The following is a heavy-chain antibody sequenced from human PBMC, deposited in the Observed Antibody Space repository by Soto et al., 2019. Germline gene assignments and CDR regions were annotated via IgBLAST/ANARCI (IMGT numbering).Heavy chain of an antibody. J-gene: IGHJ6*02. CDR3: ARSPNYYYYGFDV. CDR2: IYYSGST. D-gene: IGHD3-10*01. Sequence: SETLSLTWTVSGGSVSSGDYFWSWLRQSPGKRLEWIAYIYYSGSTNYNPSLKSRATISVDTSKSQVSLTLTSMSAADAALYYCARSPNYYYYGFDVWGQGTAVTVSS. CDR1: GGSVSSGDYF. V-gene: IGHV4-61*08.